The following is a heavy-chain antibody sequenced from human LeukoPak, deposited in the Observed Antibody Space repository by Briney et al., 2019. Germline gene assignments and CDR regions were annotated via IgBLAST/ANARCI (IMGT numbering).Heavy chain of an antibody. CDR3: AKDSPMRDQPLDY. D-gene: IGHD2-21*01. V-gene: IGHV3-30*18. CDR2: ISYDGSNK. CDR1: GFTFSSYG. Sequence: GGSLRLSCAASGFTFSSYGMHWVRQAPGKGLEWVAVISYDGSNKYYADSVKGRFTISRDNSKNTLYLQMNSLRAEDTAVYYCAKDSPMRDQPLDYWGQGTLVTVSS. J-gene: IGHJ4*02.